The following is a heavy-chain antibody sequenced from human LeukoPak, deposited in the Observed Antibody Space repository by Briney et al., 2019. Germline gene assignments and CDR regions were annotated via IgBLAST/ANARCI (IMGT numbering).Heavy chain of an antibody. D-gene: IGHD4-11*01. CDR2: IYPGDSDT. J-gene: IGHJ4*02. V-gene: IGHV5-51*01. CDR3: ARDYSNYGARYFDY. Sequence: GEALKISCKGSGYSFTSYWIGWVRQMPGKGLEWMGIIYPGDSDTRYSPSFQGQVTISADESISTAYLQWSSLKASDTATYYCARDYSNYGARYFDYWGQGTLVTVSS. CDR1: GYSFTSYW.